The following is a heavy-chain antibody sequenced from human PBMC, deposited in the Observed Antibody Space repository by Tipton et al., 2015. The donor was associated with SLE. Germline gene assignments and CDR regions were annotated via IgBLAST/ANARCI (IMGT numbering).Heavy chain of an antibody. CDR3: ARERNRDFDY. J-gene: IGHJ4*02. V-gene: IGHV3-48*03. Sequence: SLRLSCAASGFTFSTYEMNWVRQAPGKGLEWVSYSSSTSTYVHYADSVKGRFTISRDNAKNSLYLQMDSLRVEDTALYYCARERNRDFDYWGQGTLVTVSS. D-gene: IGHD1/OR15-1a*01. CDR1: GFTFSTYE. CDR2: SSSTSTYV.